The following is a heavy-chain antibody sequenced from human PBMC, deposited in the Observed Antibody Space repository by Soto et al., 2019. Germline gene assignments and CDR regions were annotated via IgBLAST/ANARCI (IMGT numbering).Heavy chain of an antibody. CDR2: INHSGST. CDR1: GGSFSGYY. V-gene: IGHV4-34*01. Sequence: QVQLQQWGAGLLKPSETLSLTCAVYGGSFSGYYWSWIRQPPGKGLGWIGEINHSGSTNYNPSLKSRVTISVDTSKNQFSLKLSSVTAADTAVYYCARMPLTYYYDSSGEDKFDYWGQGTLVTVSS. J-gene: IGHJ4*02. CDR3: ARMPLTYYYDSSGEDKFDY. D-gene: IGHD3-22*01.